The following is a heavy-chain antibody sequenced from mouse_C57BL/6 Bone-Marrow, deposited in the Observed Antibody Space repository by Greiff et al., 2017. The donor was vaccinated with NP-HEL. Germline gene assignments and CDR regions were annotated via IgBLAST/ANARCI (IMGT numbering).Heavy chain of an antibody. J-gene: IGHJ3*01. CDR2: INPGSGGT. CDR1: GYAFTNYL. CDR3: ARRDGYDAWFAY. Sequence: VQLQESGAELVRPGTSVKVSCKASGYAFTNYLIEWVKQRPGQGLEWIGVINPGSGGTNYNEKFKGKATLTADKSSSTAYMQLSSLTSEDSAVYFCARRDGYDAWFAYWGQGTLVTVSA. V-gene: IGHV1-54*01. D-gene: IGHD2-2*01.